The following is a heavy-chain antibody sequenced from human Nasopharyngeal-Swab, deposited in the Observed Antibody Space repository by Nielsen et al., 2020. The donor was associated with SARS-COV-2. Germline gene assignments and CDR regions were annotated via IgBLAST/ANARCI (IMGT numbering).Heavy chain of an antibody. CDR2: VYSGGDT. V-gene: IGHV3-53*01. D-gene: IGHD3-9*01. Sequence: GESLKISCVASGFSVSDSYMSWVRQAPGKGLECVSFVYSGGDTHYGDSVKGRFTISRDKSENTLYLQMNSLRVEDTAIYYCVRDRLYFDVLTGYRPDAFDVWGQGTMVTVSS. CDR1: GFSVSDSY. CDR3: VRDRLYFDVLTGYRPDAFDV. J-gene: IGHJ3*01.